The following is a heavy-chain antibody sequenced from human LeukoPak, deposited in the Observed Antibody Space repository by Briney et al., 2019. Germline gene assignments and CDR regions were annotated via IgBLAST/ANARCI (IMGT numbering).Heavy chain of an antibody. J-gene: IGHJ6*02. V-gene: IGHV3-33*01. D-gene: IGHD3-10*01. CDR1: GFTFSSYG. Sequence: PGGSLRLSCAASGFTFSSYGMHWVRQAPGKGLEWVAVIWYDGSNKYYADSVKGRFTISRDNSKNTLYLQMNSLRAEHTAVYYCARGAGSYYYYYGMDVWGQGTTVTVSS. CDR3: ARGAGSYYYYYGMDV. CDR2: IWYDGSNK.